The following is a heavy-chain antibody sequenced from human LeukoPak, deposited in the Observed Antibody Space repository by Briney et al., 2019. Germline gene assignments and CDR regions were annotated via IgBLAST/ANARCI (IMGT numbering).Heavy chain of an antibody. V-gene: IGHV3-53*01. CDR2: IYSGGST. D-gene: IGHD3-22*01. CDR1: GFTVSSNY. CDR3: ARGVNYYDSSGYYYPAPFDY. J-gene: IGHJ4*02. Sequence: QAGGSLRLSCAASGFTVSSNYMSWVRQAPGKGLEWVSVIYSGGSTYYADSVKGRFTISRDNSKNTLYLQMNSLRAEDTAVYYCARGVNYYDSSGYYYPAPFDYWGRGTLVTVSS.